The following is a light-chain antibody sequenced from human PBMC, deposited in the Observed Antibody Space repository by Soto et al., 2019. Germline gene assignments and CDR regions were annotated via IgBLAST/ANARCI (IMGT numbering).Light chain of an antibody. J-gene: IGKJ1*01. CDR2: DVS. V-gene: IGKV1-5*01. CDR1: QSINAW. Sequence: DIHMTQAPSTLSASVGDRVTITCRASQSINAWLAWYQQKPGKAPKLLIYDVSTLASGVPSRFSGSAFGTEFTLTISNLESDDFASYYCQQYHRYSTFGQGTKVDIK. CDR3: QQYHRYST.